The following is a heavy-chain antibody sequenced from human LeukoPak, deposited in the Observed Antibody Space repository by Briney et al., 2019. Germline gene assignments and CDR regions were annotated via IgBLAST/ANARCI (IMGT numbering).Heavy chain of an antibody. V-gene: IGHV1-2*02. D-gene: IGHD3-10*01. Sequence: ASVKVSCKASGYTFTGYYIHWVRQAPGQGPEWMGWINPHSGATNYAQKFQGRLTMTRDTSISTAFMELSSLRFDDTAMYYCSRDLLMYYSGSGESTWGQGTQVTVSS. CDR3: SRDLLMYYSGSGEST. J-gene: IGHJ5*02. CDR2: INPHSGAT. CDR1: GYTFTGYY.